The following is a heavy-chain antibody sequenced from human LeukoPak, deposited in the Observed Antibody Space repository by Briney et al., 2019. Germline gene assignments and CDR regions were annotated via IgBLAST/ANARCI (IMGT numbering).Heavy chain of an antibody. CDR3: ASRRSKSGIDV. Sequence: GESLKISCKGSGSIFTSYWISWVRQMPGKGLEWMGRIDPSDSYTNYSPSFQGHVTISADKSISTAYLQWSSLKASDTAMYYCASRRSKSGIDVWGKGTTVTVSS. CDR1: GSIFTSYW. J-gene: IGHJ6*04. V-gene: IGHV5-10-1*01. CDR2: IDPSDSYT.